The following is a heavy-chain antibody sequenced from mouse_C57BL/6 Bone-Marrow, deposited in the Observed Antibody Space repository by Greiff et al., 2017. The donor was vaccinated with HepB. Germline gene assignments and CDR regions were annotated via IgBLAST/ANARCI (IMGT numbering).Heavy chain of an antibody. Sequence: QVQLQQSGPELVKPGASVKLSCKASGYTFTSYDINWVKQRPGQGLEWIGWIYPRDGSTKYNEKFKGKATLTADTSSSTAYMELHSLTSEDSAVYFCARWGATTVVPYYAMDYWGQGTSVTVSS. J-gene: IGHJ4*01. CDR1: GYTFTSYD. V-gene: IGHV1-85*01. CDR3: ARWGATTVVPYYAMDY. D-gene: IGHD1-1*01. CDR2: IYPRDGST.